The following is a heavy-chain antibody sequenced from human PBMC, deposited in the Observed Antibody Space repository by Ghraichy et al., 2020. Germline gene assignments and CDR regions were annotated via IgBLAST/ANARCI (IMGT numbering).Heavy chain of an antibody. V-gene: IGHV3-21*01. CDR1: GFTFSSYS. J-gene: IGHJ6*02. CDR2: ISSSSSYI. CDR3: ARRDYDSSGYRHYYYYGMDV. D-gene: IGHD3-22*01. Sequence: GGSLRLSCAASGFTFSSYSMNWVRQAPGKGLEWVSSISSSSSYIYYADSVKGRFTISRDNAKNSLYLQMNSLRAEDTAVYYCARRDYDSSGYRHYYYYGMDVWGQGTTVTVSS.